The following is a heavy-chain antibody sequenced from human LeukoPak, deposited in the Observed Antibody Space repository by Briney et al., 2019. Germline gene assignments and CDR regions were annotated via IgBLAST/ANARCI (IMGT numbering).Heavy chain of an antibody. CDR2: IIPIFGTA. CDR3: ASGTTWDYFDY. Sequence: SVKVSCKASGGTFSSYAISWVRQAPGQGLEWMGGIIPIFGTANYAQKFQGRVTITADEPTSTAYMELSSLRSEDTAVYYCASGTTWDYFDYWGQGTLVTVSS. J-gene: IGHJ4*02. V-gene: IGHV1-69*13. CDR1: GGTFSSYA. D-gene: IGHD4-17*01.